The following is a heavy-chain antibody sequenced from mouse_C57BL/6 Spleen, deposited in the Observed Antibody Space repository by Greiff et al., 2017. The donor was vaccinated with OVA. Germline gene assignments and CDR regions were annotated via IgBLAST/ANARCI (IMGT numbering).Heavy chain of an antibody. D-gene: IGHD1-1*01. J-gene: IGHJ1*03. V-gene: IGHV1-15*01. CDR1: GYTFTDYE. CDR3: TRENYYGSSPWWYFDV. CDR2: IDPETGGT. Sequence: VQLQQSGAELVRPGASVTLSCKASGYTFTDYEMHWVKQTPVHGLEWIGAIDPETGGTAYNQKFKGKAILTADKSSSTAYMELRSLTSEDSAVYYCTRENYYGSSPWWYFDVWGTGTTVTVSS.